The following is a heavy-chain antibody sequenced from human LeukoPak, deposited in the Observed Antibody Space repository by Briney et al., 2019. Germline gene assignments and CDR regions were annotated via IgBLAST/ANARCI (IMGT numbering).Heavy chain of an antibody. D-gene: IGHD3-22*01. V-gene: IGHV1-46*01. J-gene: IGHJ1*01. CDR3: ARVPLSDSSGHYYPH. CDR2: INPSGGST. Sequence: ASVKVSCKASGYTFTSYYMHWVRQAPGQGLEWMGIINPSGGSTSYAQKFQGRVTMTRDTSASTAYMELSSLRSEDTAVYYCARVPLSDSSGHYYPHWGQGTLVTVSS. CDR1: GYTFTSYY.